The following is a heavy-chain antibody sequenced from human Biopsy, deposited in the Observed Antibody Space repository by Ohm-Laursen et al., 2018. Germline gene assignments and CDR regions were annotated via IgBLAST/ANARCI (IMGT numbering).Heavy chain of an antibody. V-gene: IGHV4-59*01. CDR1: GDSISTYY. D-gene: IGHD6-6*01. CDR3: ARGLDPRIVQHYFDL. Sequence: SETLSLTCAVSGDSISTYYWSWIRQPPGKGLEWVGYIYYSGSTNYNPSLKSRVTISVDTSKNQFSLKLSSVTAADTAVYYCARGLDPRIVQHYFDLWGQGTLVSVSS. CDR2: IYYSGST. J-gene: IGHJ4*02.